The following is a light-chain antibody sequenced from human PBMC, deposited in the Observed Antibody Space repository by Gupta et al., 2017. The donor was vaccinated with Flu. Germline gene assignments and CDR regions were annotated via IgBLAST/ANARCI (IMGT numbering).Light chain of an antibody. CDR1: QSLLHSIGYNY. J-gene: IGKJ4*01. V-gene: IGKV2-28*01. Sequence: AMTQSPLFLAVTPGEPASISCRSNQSLLHSIGYNYLDWYLQKPGQSPQLLIYLGSSRASGVPDRLSGSGSGTDFTLKISRVEADDVGVYYCMQTLQTPLTFGGGTKVEIK. CDR2: LGS. CDR3: MQTLQTPLT.